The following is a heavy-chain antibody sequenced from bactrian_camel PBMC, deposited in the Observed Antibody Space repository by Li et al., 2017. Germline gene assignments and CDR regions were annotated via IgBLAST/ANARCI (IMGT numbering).Heavy chain of an antibody. CDR3: SSLYNRF. Sequence: HVQLVESGGGSVQAGESLTLSCTVFGLTHRDGDWGWYRQAPGHECELVASFGSRGSIYYADFVKGRFTIGEDAAKNTLYLQLSSLKTEDTAKYFCSSLYNRFWGQGTQVTVS. CDR2: FGSRGSI. J-gene: IGHJ4*01. CDR1: GLTHRDGD. V-gene: IGHV3S55*01.